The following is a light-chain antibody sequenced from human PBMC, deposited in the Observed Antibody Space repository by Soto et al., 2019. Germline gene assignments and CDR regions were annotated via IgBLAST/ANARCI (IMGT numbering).Light chain of an antibody. CDR1: QRALFSSYSRNY. CDR2: WAS. Sequence: DIVMTQSPDSLAVSLGERATINCKSSQRALFSSYSRNYLAWYQHKPGQSPDLLIYWASTRESGVPDRFNGSGSGTDFTLSISSVQPEDVAVYYCQQYYSTPYTFGQGTKLEIK. V-gene: IGKV4-1*01. CDR3: QQYYSTPYT. J-gene: IGKJ2*01.